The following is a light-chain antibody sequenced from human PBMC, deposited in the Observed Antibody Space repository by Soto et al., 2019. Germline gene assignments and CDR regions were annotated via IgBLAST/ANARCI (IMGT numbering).Light chain of an antibody. J-gene: IGKJ4*01. CDR1: QSVSIL. Sequence: EIVMTQSPATLSVSPGERATLSCRASQSVSILLAWYQQKPGQAPRLLIYGASSRATDIPDRFSGSGSGTDFNLTISKLEPEDFAVYYCQQFGVSPTFGGGTKVDIK. CDR3: QQFGVSPT. V-gene: IGKV3-20*01. CDR2: GAS.